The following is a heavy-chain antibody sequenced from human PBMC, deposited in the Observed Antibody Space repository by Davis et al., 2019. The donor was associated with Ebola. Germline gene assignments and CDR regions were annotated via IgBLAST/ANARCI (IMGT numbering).Heavy chain of an antibody. J-gene: IGHJ4*02. D-gene: IGHD5-12*01. CDR1: GGSVSSGSYY. CDR3: ARSYIVATISHGYFGS. V-gene: IGHV4-61*01. CDR2: ISYTGST. Sequence: PSETLSLTCTVSGGSVSSGSYYWTWIRQPPGKGLEWVGHISYTGSTTYNPSLKSRVTISVDMSKSQFSLKLSSVTAADTAVYYCARSYIVATISHGYFGSWGQGTLVTVSS.